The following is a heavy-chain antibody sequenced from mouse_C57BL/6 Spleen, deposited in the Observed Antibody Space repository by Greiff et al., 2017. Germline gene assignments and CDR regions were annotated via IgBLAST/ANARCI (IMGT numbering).Heavy chain of an antibody. Sequence: QVQLQQPGTELVKPGASVKLSCKASGYTFTSYWMHWVKQRHGQGLEGIGNINPSNGGTNYNKKFKSKATLTVDKSASTAYMQLSSLTSEDSAVYDCAIHYGNYEDYFDYWGQGTTLTVSS. J-gene: IGHJ2*01. CDR2: INPSNGGT. CDR3: AIHYGNYEDYFDY. D-gene: IGHD2-1*01. CDR1: GYTFTSYW. V-gene: IGHV1-53*01.